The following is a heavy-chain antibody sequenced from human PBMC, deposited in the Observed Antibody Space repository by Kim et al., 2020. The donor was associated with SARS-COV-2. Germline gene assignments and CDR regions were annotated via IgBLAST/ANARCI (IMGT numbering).Heavy chain of an antibody. V-gene: IGHV3-30*18. CDR1: GFGFRYYG. CDR2: ISDDGDKK. Sequence: GRSLSLSCAASGFGFRYYGMHWVRQAPGKGLEWVALISDDGDKKFYADSVRGRFTISRDQSKNTVHLQLDSLRAEDTAIYYCEKVGMEAFHYYGMDVWGQGTTVIVSS. D-gene: IGHD2-15*01. J-gene: IGHJ6*02. CDR3: EKVGMEAFHYYGMDV.